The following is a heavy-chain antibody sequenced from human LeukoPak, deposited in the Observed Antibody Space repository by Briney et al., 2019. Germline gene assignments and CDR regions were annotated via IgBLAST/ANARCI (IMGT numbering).Heavy chain of an antibody. D-gene: IGHD6-13*01. CDR3: AKDLYSSSWYYFDY. Sequence: PGGSLRLSCAASGFTFSSYAMSWLRQAPGKGLEWVSAISGSGGSTYYADSVKGRFTISRDNSKNTLYLQMNSLRAEDTAVYYCAKDLYSSSWYYFDYWGQGTLVTVSS. J-gene: IGHJ4*02. V-gene: IGHV3-23*01. CDR2: ISGSGGST. CDR1: GFTFSSYA.